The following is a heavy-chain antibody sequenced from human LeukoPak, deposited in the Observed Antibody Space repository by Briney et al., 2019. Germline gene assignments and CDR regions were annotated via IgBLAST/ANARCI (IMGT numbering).Heavy chain of an antibody. D-gene: IGHD4-17*01. V-gene: IGHV3-23*01. CDR1: GFDFSPHP. CDR2: VSISGTKT. CDR3: ANEIRPNDY. Sequence: GGPLSLSGAASGFDFSPHPMTGAPQAPGKGLEWVSAVSISGTKTYYADSVKGRFTISRDNSKNTLYLQMYSLRAEDTAVYYCANEIRPNDYWGQGTLVTVSS. J-gene: IGHJ4*02.